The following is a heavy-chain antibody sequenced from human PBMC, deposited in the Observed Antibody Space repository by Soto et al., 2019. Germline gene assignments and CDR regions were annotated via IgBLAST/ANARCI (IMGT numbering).Heavy chain of an antibody. Sequence: QSGGSLRLSCAVSGFSFGSYWMSWVRQAPGKGLEWLASIKDDGSERYYLDSVKGRFTISRDNAKDSPSLQMNSLRGEDTAFYYCARDVGPVTIFGEALSGYFDFWGQGTLVTVSS. V-gene: IGHV3-7*03. CDR3: ARDVGPVTIFGEALSGYFDF. CDR2: IKDDGSER. D-gene: IGHD3-3*01. J-gene: IGHJ4*02. CDR1: GFSFGSYW.